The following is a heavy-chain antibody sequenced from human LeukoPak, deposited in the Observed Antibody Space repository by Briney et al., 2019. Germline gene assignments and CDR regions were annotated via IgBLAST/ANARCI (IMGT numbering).Heavy chain of an antibody. Sequence: GGSLRLSCAASGFTFSSYWMTWVRQAPGKGLEWVANINQDGSDKYYVDSVKGRFTISRDNAKNSLYLQMHSLRAVDTAVFYCARRDTSGWYYYDYWGQGTLVTVSS. D-gene: IGHD6-19*01. J-gene: IGHJ4*02. CDR3: ARRDTSGWYYYDY. V-gene: IGHV3-7*01. CDR1: GFTFSSYW. CDR2: INQDGSDK.